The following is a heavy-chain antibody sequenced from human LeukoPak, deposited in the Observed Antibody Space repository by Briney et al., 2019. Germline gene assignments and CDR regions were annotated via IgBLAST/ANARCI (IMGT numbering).Heavy chain of an antibody. CDR3: ARVYCGGACAFDP. V-gene: IGHV1-18*01. CDR2: ISAYNGNT. J-gene: IGHJ5*02. D-gene: IGHD2-21*02. Sequence: ASVKVSCKASAYTFSNYGITWVRQAPGQGLEWMGWISAYNGNTNYAQKLQGRVTMTTDTSTSTAYMELRSLRSDGTAVYYCARVYCGGACAFDPWGQGTLVTVSS. CDR1: AYTFSNYG.